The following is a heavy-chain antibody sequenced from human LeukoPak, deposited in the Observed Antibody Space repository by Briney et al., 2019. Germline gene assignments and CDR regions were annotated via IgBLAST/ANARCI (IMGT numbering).Heavy chain of an antibody. CDR1: GYTFTSYD. CDR2: ISAYNGNT. J-gene: IGHJ4*02. V-gene: IGHV1-18*01. CDR3: ARDIWPMTTVTTVGY. D-gene: IGHD4-17*01. Sequence: ASVKVSCKASGYTFTSYDISWVRQAPGQGLEWMGWISAYNGNTNYAQKLQGRVTMTTDTSTSTAYMELRSLRSDDTAAYYCARDIWPMTTVTTVGYWGQGTLVTVSS.